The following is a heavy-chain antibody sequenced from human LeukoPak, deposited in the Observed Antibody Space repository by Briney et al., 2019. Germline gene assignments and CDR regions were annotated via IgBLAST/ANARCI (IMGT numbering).Heavy chain of an antibody. CDR3: AKYYDILTGYYNVRYFDS. CDR2: ISSSGGTI. Sequence: PGRSLRLSCAASGFTFSNYEMNLVRQAPGKGLEWVSYISSSGGTIYYADFVKGRFSVSRDNAKNSLFLQMNSLRAEDTAVYYCAKYYDILTGYYNVRYFDSWGQGTLVTVSS. CDR1: GFTFSNYE. V-gene: IGHV3-48*03. J-gene: IGHJ4*02. D-gene: IGHD3-9*01.